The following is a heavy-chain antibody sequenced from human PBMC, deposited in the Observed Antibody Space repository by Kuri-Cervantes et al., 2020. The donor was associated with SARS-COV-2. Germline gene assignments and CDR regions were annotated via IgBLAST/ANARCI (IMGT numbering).Heavy chain of an antibody. CDR1: GFTFSSYA. V-gene: IGHV3-23*01. Sequence: GESLKISCAASGFTFSSYAMSWVRQAPGKGLEWVSAISGSGGSTYYADSVKGRFTISRDNSKNTLYLQMNSLRAEDTAVYYCARVLYDFGDYYYYYGMDVWGQGTTVTVSS. D-gene: IGHD3-3*01. CDR3: ARVLYDFGDYYYYYGMDV. CDR2: ISGSGGST. J-gene: IGHJ6*02.